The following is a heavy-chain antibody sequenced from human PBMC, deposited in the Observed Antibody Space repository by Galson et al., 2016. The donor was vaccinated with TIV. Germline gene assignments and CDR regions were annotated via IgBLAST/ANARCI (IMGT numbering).Heavy chain of an antibody. J-gene: IGHJ6*03. CDR3: ARHHDFWSGPGHFYMDV. Sequence: QSGAEVKKPGESLKISCKASGYSFATFWVGWVRQLPGQGLEWMGVIYPADSETRYSPSFQGQVTIPADKSISTAYLQWSSLKASDPAIYYCARHHDFWSGPGHFYMDVWGKGTTVSVSS. CDR1: GYSFATFW. D-gene: IGHD3-3*01. CDR2: IYPADSET. V-gene: IGHV5-51*01.